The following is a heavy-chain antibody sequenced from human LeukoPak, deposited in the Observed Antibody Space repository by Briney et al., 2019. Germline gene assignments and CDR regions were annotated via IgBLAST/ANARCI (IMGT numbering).Heavy chain of an antibody. CDR1: GGSFSGYY. CDR3: ARVASTSAYCGGDCYFD. CDR2: INHSGST. J-gene: IGHJ4*02. Sequence: SETLSLTCAVYGGSFSGYYWSWLRQPPGKGLEWIGEINHSGSTNYNPSLKSRLTISVDTSKNQFSPKLSSVTAADTAVYYCARVASTSAYCGGDCYFDWGQGTLVTVSS. D-gene: IGHD2-21*02. V-gene: IGHV4-34*01.